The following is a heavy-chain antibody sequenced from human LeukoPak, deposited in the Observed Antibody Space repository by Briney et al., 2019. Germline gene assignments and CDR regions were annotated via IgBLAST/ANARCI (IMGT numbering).Heavy chain of an antibody. J-gene: IGHJ4*02. V-gene: IGHV6-1*01. Sequence: SQTLSLTCAISGDSVSSNSGVWNWIRQSPSRGLEWLGRTYYRSKWYNDYAVSVKSRITINPDTSKNQFSLQLNSVTPGDTAVYYCARRPYCGSTSCYAVAFDYWGQGTLVTVSS. CDR3: ARRPYCGSTSCYAVAFDY. CDR1: GDSVSSNSGV. D-gene: IGHD2-2*01. CDR2: TYYRSKWYN.